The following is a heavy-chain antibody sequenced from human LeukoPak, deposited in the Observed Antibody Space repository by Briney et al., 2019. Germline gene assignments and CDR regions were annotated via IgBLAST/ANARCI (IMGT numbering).Heavy chain of an antibody. CDR2: ISWDSGSK. J-gene: IGHJ5*02. CDR3: ARSPPSITMLRGGWFDP. CDR1: GFTFDDYA. Sequence: GRSLRLSCAASGFTFDDYAMHWVRQAPGKGLEWVSGISWDSGSKGYADSVWGRFTISRDNAKNSLYLQMNSLRAEDTALYYCARSPPSITMLRGGWFDPWGQGTLVTVSS. V-gene: IGHV3-9*01. D-gene: IGHD3-10*01.